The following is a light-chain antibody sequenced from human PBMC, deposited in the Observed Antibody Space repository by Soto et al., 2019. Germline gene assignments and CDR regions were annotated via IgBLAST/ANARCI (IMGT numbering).Light chain of an antibody. Sequence: QSVLTQPASVSGSPGQSITIACTGTSSDVGSYNLVSWYQHHPDKAPKLMIYEGTKRPLGVSNRFSGSKSGNTASLTISGLQAEDEADYSCCSYAGSSTYVFGTGTKVTVL. CDR2: EGT. V-gene: IGLV2-23*01. CDR1: SSDVGSYNL. CDR3: CSYAGSSTYV. J-gene: IGLJ1*01.